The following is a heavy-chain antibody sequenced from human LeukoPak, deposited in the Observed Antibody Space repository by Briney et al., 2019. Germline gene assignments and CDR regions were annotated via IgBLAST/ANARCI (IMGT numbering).Heavy chain of an antibody. CDR2: ISGSGGST. CDR1: GFTFSSYA. V-gene: IGHV3-23*01. D-gene: IGHD3-3*01. J-gene: IGHJ5*02. CDR3: AKDQDYDFWSGYYGLYNWFDP. Sequence: GGSLRLSCAASGFTFSSYAMSWVRQAPGKGLEWGSAISGSGGSTYYADSVKGRFTISRDNSKNTLYLQMNSLRAEDTAVYYCAKDQDYDFWSGYYGLYNWFDPWGQGTLVTVSS.